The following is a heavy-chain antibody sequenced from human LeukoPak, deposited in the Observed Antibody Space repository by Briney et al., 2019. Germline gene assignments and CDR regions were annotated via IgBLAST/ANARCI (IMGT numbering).Heavy chain of an antibody. D-gene: IGHD6-19*01. Sequence: SETLSLTCTVSGGSISSHYWSWIRQPPGKGLEWIGYIYYSGSTNYNPSLKSRVTISVDTSKNQFSLKLSSVTAADTAVYYCATQAVYSSGSHNDDAFDIWGQGTMVTVSS. CDR1: GGSISSHY. J-gene: IGHJ3*02. CDR2: IYYSGST. V-gene: IGHV4-59*11. CDR3: ATQAVYSSGSHNDDAFDI.